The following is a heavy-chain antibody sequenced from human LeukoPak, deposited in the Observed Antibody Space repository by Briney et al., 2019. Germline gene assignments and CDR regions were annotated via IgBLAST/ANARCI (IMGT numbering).Heavy chain of an antibody. J-gene: IGHJ4*02. CDR2: VSDTVRA. CDR3: TRGTDMTPISGYYSFVY. D-gene: IGHD5-12*01. Sequence: SETLSLTCTVSGVSITGYYWTWLRQADGKGLEWIGRVSDTVRAYYQPSLGSPVTNSLEPSTNRLALKVTSVAAWDTAAYYCTRGTDMTPISGYYSFVYWGQGTLVSVSS. CDR1: GVSITGYY. V-gene: IGHV4-4*07.